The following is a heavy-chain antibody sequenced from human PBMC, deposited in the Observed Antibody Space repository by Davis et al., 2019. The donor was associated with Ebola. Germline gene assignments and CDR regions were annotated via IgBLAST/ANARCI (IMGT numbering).Heavy chain of an antibody. CDR2: ISGSGGST. D-gene: IGHD6-19*01. J-gene: IGHJ4*02. CDR1: GFTFSSDA. V-gene: IGHV3-23*01. Sequence: GESLITSCASSGFTFSSDAMSWVRQAPRKGLGWVSAISGSGGSTYYADSVRGRFIISRDKSNNTLYLEMNSLRVDDTAVYYCATTQWLREFDNWGQGTLVTVSS. CDR3: ATTQWLREFDN.